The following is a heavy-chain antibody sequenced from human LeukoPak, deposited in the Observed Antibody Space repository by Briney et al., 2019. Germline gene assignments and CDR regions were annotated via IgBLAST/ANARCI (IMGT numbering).Heavy chain of an antibody. J-gene: IGHJ6*02. CDR3: ARALLGNFGLDV. Sequence: LETLSLTCTVSGGSISSYYWSWIRQPPGKGLEWIGYIYYSGSTNYNPSLKSRVTVSVDTSKNQFSLKLSSVTAADTAVYYCARALLGNFGLDVWGQGTTVIVSS. CDR2: IYYSGST. CDR1: GGSISSYY. D-gene: IGHD7-27*01. V-gene: IGHV4-59*01.